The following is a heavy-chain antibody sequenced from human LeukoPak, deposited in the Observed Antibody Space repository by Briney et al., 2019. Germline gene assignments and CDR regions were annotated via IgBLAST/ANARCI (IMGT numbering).Heavy chain of an antibody. CDR1: GFTFSSYA. V-gene: IGHV3-64*01. CDR3: ARGIPYDILTGYDY. D-gene: IGHD3-9*01. CDR2: ISSNGGST. J-gene: IGHJ4*02. Sequence: GGSLRLSCVASGFTFSSYAMHWVRQAPGKGLEYVSAISSNGGSTYYANSVKGRFTISRDNSKNTLYLQMGSLRAEDMAVYYCARGIPYDILTGYDYWGQGTLVTVSS.